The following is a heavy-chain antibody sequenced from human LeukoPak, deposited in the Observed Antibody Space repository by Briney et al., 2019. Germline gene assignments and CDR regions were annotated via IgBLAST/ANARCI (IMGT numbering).Heavy chain of an antibody. D-gene: IGHD2-2*01. V-gene: IGHV4-59*01. CDR1: GGSISSYY. CDR2: IYYSVST. J-gene: IGHJ3*02. Sequence: PSETLSLTRTVSGGSISSYYWSWIRQPPGKGLEWIGYIYYSVSTNYNPSLKGRFTISVDTSKNQFSLKLSSVTAADTAVYYCARDKYAYRDAFDIWGQGTMVTVSS. CDR3: ARDKYAYRDAFDI.